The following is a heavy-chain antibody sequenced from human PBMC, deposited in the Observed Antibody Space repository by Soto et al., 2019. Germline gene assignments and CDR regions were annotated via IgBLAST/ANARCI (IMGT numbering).Heavy chain of an antibody. D-gene: IGHD6-13*01. Sequence: QVQLVQSGAEVKKPGSSVKVSCKASGGTFSSYAISWVRQAPGQGLEWMGGIIPIFGTANYAQKFQGRVTITADESTSTAYMSLSSRRSEDTALYYCARDPSGDSSSWHVSYYYGMDVWGQGTTVTVSS. V-gene: IGHV1-69*12. J-gene: IGHJ6*02. CDR2: IIPIFGTA. CDR1: GGTFSSYA. CDR3: ARDPSGDSSSWHVSYYYGMDV.